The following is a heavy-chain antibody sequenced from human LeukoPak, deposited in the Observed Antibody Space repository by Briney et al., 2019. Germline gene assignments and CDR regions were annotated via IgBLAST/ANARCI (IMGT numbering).Heavy chain of an antibody. D-gene: IGHD3-22*01. CDR3: ARENSYYDSSGYYFNYYGMDA. Sequence: GASVKVSCKASGYTFTSYYMHWVRQAPGQGLEWMGIINPSGGSTSYAQKFQGRVTMTRDTSTSTVYMELSSLRSEDTAVYYCARENSYYDSSGYYFNYYGMDAWGQGTTVTVSS. V-gene: IGHV1-46*01. CDR1: GYTFTSYY. CDR2: INPSGGST. J-gene: IGHJ6*02.